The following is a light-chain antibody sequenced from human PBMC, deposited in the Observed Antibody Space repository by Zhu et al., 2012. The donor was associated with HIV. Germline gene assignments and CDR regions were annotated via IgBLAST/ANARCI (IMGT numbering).Light chain of an antibody. CDR1: QGIRRY. CDR3: QQLNIYPLT. V-gene: IGKV1-9*01. CDR2: AAS. J-gene: IGKJ4*01. Sequence: DIQLTQSPSFLSASVGERVTITCRASQGIRRYLSWYQQKPGKAPKLLISAASILQNGVPSRFSGSGSGTEFTLTINSLQPEDFATYYCQQLNIYPLTFGGGTKVDIK.